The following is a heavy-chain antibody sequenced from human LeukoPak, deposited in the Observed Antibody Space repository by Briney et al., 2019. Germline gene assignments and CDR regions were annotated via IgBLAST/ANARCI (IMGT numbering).Heavy chain of an antibody. CDR3: AKVSASNYYGMDV. CDR1: GFSLSGYW. V-gene: IGHV3-74*01. Sequence: GSLRLSCAASGFSLSGYWMHWVRQSPGKGLVWVSRIKSDGSSTSYADSVKGRFTISRDNSKNTLYLQMNSLRAEDTAVYYCAKVSASNYYGMDVWGQGTTVTVSS. D-gene: IGHD6-25*01. CDR2: IKSDGSST. J-gene: IGHJ6*02.